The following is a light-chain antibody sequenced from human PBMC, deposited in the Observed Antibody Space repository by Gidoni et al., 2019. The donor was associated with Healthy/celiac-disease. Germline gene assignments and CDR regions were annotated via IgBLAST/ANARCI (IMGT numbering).Light chain of an antibody. V-gene: IGLV3-1*01. CDR1: KLGDKY. CDR3: QAWDSSTADVV. CDR2: QDS. Sequence: SYELTQPPSVSVSPGHTASITCSGDKLGDKYACWYQQKPGQSPVLVIYQDSKRPSGIPERFSGSNSGNTATLTISGTQAMDEADYYCQAWDSSTADVVFGGGTKLTVL. J-gene: IGLJ2*01.